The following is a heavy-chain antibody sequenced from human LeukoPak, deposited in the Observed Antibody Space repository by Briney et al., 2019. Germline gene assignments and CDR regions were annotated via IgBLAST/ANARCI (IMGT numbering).Heavy chain of an antibody. CDR1: GGTFSSYA. D-gene: IGHD2-2*01. J-gene: IGHJ6*03. V-gene: IGHV1-69*13. CDR3: ARVRSLVPAGYYMDV. Sequence: ASVKVSCKASGGTFSSYAISWVRQAPGQGLEWMGGIIPIFGTANYPQKFQGRVTITADESTSTAYMERSSLRSEDTAVYYWARVRSLVPAGYYMDVWGKGTTVTVSS. CDR2: IIPIFGTA.